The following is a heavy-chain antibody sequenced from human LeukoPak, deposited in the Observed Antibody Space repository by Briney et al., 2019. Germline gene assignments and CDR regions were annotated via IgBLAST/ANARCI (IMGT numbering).Heavy chain of an antibody. D-gene: IGHD1-14*01. V-gene: IGHV3-7*01. J-gene: IGHJ4*02. Sequence: GGSLRRSCAASGFTFNTKWMSWVRQAPGKGLERVATIKDDGNEKYYVDSVKGRFTISRDNAKNSLYLQMNSLSAEDAAVYYCASDFARYWGQGTLVTVSS. CDR1: GFTFNTKW. CDR2: IKDDGNEK. CDR3: ASDFARY.